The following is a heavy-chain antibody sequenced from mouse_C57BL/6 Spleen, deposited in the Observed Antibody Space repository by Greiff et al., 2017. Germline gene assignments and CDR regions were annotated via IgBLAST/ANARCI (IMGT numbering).Heavy chain of an antibody. J-gene: IGHJ4*01. CDR2: IDPSDSET. Sequence: QVQLKQPGAELVRPGSSVKLSCKASGYTFTSYWMHWVKQRPIQGLEWIGNIDPSDSETHYNQKFKDKATLTVDKSSSTAYMQLSSLTSEDSSVYYCARSSGYPSYALDYWGQGTSVTVSS. CDR3: ARSSGYPSYALDY. CDR1: GYTFTSYW. D-gene: IGHD3-2*02. V-gene: IGHV1-52*01.